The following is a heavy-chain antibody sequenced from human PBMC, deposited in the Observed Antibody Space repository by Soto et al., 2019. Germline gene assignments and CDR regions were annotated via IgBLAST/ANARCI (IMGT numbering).Heavy chain of an antibody. Sequence: PETLSLTCAVYGCSFSGYYWNWIRQPPGKGLSWIGEINHSGSTNYNPSLKSRVTISVDTSKNQFSLKLSFVTAADTAVYYCARGRRYYDFWSGYSNFDPWGQGTLVTVSS. CDR2: INHSGST. D-gene: IGHD3-3*01. V-gene: IGHV4-34*01. CDR1: GCSFSGYY. J-gene: IGHJ5*02. CDR3: ARGRRYYDFWSGYSNFDP.